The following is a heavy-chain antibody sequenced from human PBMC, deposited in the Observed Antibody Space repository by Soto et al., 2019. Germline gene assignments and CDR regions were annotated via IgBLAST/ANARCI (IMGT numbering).Heavy chain of an antibody. CDR2: INHSGST. D-gene: IGHD2-8*02. CDR3: ARDKITGLFDY. CDR1: GGSFRGYY. J-gene: IGHJ4*02. Sequence: QVQLQQWGAGLLKPSETLSLTCAVYGGSFRGYYWTWIRQPPGTGLEWIGEINHSGSTNYNPSLKSRVTISVDTSKNQSSLKLTSVTAADTAVYYCARDKITGLFDYWGQGTLVTVSS. V-gene: IGHV4-34*01.